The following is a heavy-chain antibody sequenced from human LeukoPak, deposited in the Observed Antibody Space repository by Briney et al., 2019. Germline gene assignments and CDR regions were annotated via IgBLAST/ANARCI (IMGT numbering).Heavy chain of an antibody. Sequence: SETLSLTCGFSGGSFSGYHWSWIRQSPGKGLEWIAKIERLGSTNYNPSLKSRVTISVDTSKSQFSLNLTSVTAADTSVYYCARTRTGYCGGSTCYPGYFDLWGRGTLVTVSS. V-gene: IGHV4-34*01. D-gene: IGHD2-15*01. J-gene: IGHJ2*01. CDR2: IERLGST. CDR3: ARTRTGYCGGSTCYPGYFDL. CDR1: GGSFSGYH.